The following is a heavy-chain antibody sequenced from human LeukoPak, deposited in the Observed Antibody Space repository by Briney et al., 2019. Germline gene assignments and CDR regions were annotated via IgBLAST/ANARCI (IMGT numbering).Heavy chain of an antibody. Sequence: GGSLRLSCVASGFTFSSCWMSWVRQAPGKGLEWVANIKQDGSEKYYVDSVKGRFTISRDNGKNSLYLQMNSLRAEDTAVYYCAKDGARSGYYYDSSGYSAYYFDYWGQGTLVTVSS. V-gene: IGHV3-7*03. CDR2: IKQDGSEK. J-gene: IGHJ4*02. CDR1: GFTFSSCW. CDR3: AKDGARSGYYYDSSGYSAYYFDY. D-gene: IGHD3-22*01.